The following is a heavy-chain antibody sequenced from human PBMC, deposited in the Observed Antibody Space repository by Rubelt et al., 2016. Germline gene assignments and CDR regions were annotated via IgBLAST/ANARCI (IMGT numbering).Heavy chain of an antibody. V-gene: IGHV1-69*04. CDR2: GIA. Sequence: GIANYARKFQGRVTITADKSTSTAYMELSSLRSEDTAVYYCARDPRYCSSTSCYSYWGQGTLVTVSS. D-gene: IGHD2-2*02. J-gene: IGHJ4*02. CDR3: ARDPRYCSSTSCYSY.